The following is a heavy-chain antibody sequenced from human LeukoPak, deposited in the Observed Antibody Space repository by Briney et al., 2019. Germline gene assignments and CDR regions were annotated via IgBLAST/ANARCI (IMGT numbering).Heavy chain of an antibody. CDR3: ARLSTVTTSFDY. CDR2: IYTSVST. V-gene: IGHV4-61*02. D-gene: IGHD4-17*01. J-gene: IGHJ4*02. Sequence: SETLSLTCTVSGDSITSGTYYWTWIRQPAGKGLEWIGRIYTSVSTNYKPSLKSRVTMSVDTSKNQFSLKLSSVTAADTAVYYCARLSTVTTSFDYWGQGTLVTVSS. CDR1: GDSITSGTYY.